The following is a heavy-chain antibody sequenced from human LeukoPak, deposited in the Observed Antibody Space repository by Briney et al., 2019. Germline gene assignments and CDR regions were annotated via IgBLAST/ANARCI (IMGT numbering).Heavy chain of an antibody. CDR3: ARGGGARPDY. V-gene: IGHV3-48*02. J-gene: IGHJ4*02. CDR1: GFTFSSYG. D-gene: IGHD3-10*01. CDR2: ISSSSAI. Sequence: AGGSLRPSCTASGFTFSSYGMNWVRQAPGKGLEWVSYISSSSAINYADSVKGRFTISRDNAKNSLFLQMNSLRDEDTAMYYCARGGGARPDYWGQGTLVTVSS.